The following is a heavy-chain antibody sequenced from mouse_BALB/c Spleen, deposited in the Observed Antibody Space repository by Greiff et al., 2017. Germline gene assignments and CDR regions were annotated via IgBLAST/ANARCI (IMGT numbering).Heavy chain of an antibody. V-gene: IGHV5-12-1*01. Sequence: EVHLVESGGGLVKPGGSLKLSCAASGFTFSSYAMSWVRQTPEKRLEWVASISSGGGSTYYPDTVKGRFTISRDNAKNTLYLQMSSLKSEDTAMYYCARHLGGAMDYWGQGTSVTVSS. CDR2: ISSGGGST. CDR1: GFTFSSYA. CDR3: ARHLGGAMDY. D-gene: IGHD4-1*01. J-gene: IGHJ4*01.